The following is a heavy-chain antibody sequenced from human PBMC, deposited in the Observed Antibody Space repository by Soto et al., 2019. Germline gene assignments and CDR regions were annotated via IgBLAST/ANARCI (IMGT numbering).Heavy chain of an antibody. CDR3: AKSFSSNWYDYFNY. J-gene: IGHJ4*02. V-gene: IGHV3-23*01. D-gene: IGHD6-13*01. CDR1: EFTFSSYA. Sequence: GGSLRLSCAASEFTFSSYAMSWVRQAPGKGLEWVSAISGSGDRTYYADSVKGRFTISRDTSKNTLSLQMNSLRAEDTALYYCAKSFSSNWYDYFNYWGQGTLVTVSS. CDR2: ISGSGDRT.